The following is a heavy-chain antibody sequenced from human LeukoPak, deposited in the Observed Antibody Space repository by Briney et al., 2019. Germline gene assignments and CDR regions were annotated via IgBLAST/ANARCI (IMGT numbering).Heavy chain of an antibody. Sequence: PGGSLRLSCAASGFNFANHAMSWVRQTPGKGLEWVSAISGGGDITYYADSMTGRFTISRDNSKDTLFLQMHSLRPGDTAVYYCVREDTPATANYWGQGTLVTISS. CDR3: VREDTPATANY. CDR2: ISGGGDIT. CDR1: GFNFANHA. V-gene: IGHV3-23*01. D-gene: IGHD2-21*02. J-gene: IGHJ4*02.